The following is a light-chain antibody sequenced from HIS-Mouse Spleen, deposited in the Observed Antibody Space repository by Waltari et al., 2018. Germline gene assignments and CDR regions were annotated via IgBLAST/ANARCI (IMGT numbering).Light chain of an antibody. CDR1: PLQKQH. CDR2: EDS. Sequence: SYELTQPPSVSVSPGQTARITCPGAPLQKQHAYRYQRKSGKAPVLVIYEDSKRPSGIPMCFSGSSSGTMATLSISGAQVEDEADYYCYSTDSSGNHSVFGGGTKLTVL. CDR3: YSTDSSGNHSV. V-gene: IGLV3-10*01. J-gene: IGLJ2*01.